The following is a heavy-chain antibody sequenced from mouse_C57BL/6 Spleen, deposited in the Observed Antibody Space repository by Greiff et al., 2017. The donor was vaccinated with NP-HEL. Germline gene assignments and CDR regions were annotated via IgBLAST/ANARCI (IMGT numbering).Heavy chain of an antibody. D-gene: IGHD1-1*01. Sequence: QVQLQQPGAELVKPGASVKLSCKASGYTFTSYWMQWVKQRPGQGLEWIGEIDPSDSYTNYNQKFKGKATLTVDTSSSTAYMQLSSLTSEDSAVYYCARGGTTVAFDYGGQGTTLTVSS. CDR3: ARGGTTVAFDY. CDR1: GYTFTSYW. J-gene: IGHJ2*01. CDR2: IDPSDSYT. V-gene: IGHV1-50*01.